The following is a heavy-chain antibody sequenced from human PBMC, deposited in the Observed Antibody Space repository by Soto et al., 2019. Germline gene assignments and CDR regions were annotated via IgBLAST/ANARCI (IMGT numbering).Heavy chain of an antibody. Sequence: GESLKISCAASGFTFSSYAMSWVRQAPGKGLEWVSAISGSGGSTYYADSVKGRFTISRDNSKNTLYLQMNSLRAEDTAVYYCAKVGSYDYVWGSYRFDYWGQGTLVTVSS. CDR3: AKVGSYDYVWGSYRFDY. CDR2: ISGSGGST. D-gene: IGHD3-16*02. CDR1: GFTFSSYA. V-gene: IGHV3-23*01. J-gene: IGHJ4*02.